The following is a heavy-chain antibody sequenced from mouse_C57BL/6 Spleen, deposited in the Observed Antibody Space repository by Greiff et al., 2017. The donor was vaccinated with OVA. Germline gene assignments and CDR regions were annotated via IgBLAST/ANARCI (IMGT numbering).Heavy chain of an antibody. CDR1: GYAFSSYW. CDR2: IYPGDGDT. Sequence: VQLQQSGAELVKPGASVKISCKASGYAFSSYWMNWVKQRPGKGLEWIGQIYPGDGDTNYNGKFKGKATLTADKSSSTAYMQLSSLTSEDSAVYFCARPAQATDYFDYWGQGTTLTVSS. V-gene: IGHV1-80*01. D-gene: IGHD3-2*02. CDR3: ARPAQATDYFDY. J-gene: IGHJ2*01.